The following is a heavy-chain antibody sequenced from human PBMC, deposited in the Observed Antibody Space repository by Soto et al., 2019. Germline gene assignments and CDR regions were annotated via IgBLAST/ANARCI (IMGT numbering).Heavy chain of an antibody. CDR3: AKVLRRSHIAVARDVFDY. J-gene: IGHJ4*02. V-gene: IGHV3-30*18. D-gene: IGHD6-19*01. CDR1: GFTFSSYG. CDR2: ISYDGSNK. Sequence: GGSLRLSCAASGFTFSSYGMHWVRQAPGKGLEWVAVISYDGSNKYYADSVKGRFTISRDNSKNTLYLQMNSLRAEDTAVYYCAKVLRRSHIAVARDVFDYWGQGTLVTVSS.